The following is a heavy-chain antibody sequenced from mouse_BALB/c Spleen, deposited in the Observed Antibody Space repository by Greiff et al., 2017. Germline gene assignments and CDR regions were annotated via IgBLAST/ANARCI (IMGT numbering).Heavy chain of an antibody. Sequence: EVKLVESGGGLVQPGGSRKLSCAASGFTFSSFGMHWVRQAPEKGLEWVAYISSGSSTIYYADTVKGRFTISRDNPKNTLFLQMTSLRSEDTAMYYCARSGRYSNYYAMDYWGQGTSVTVSS. CDR3: ARSGRYSNYYAMDY. D-gene: IGHD2-14*01. CDR2: ISSGSSTI. V-gene: IGHV5-17*02. J-gene: IGHJ4*01. CDR1: GFTFSSFG.